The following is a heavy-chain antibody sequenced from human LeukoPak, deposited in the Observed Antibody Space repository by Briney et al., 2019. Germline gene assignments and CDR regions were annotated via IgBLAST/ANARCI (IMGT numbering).Heavy chain of an antibody. CDR3: ARDVPRYYDSSGYWGYFDY. J-gene: IGHJ4*02. V-gene: IGHV3-21*04. CDR2: ISSSSSYI. Sequence: GGSLRLSCAASGFTFSSYSMNWVRQAPGKGLEWVSSISSSSSYIYYADSVKGRFTISRDNAKNSLYLQMNSLRSEDTAVYYCARDVPRYYDSSGYWGYFDYWGQGTLVTVSS. CDR1: GFTFSSYS. D-gene: IGHD3-22*01.